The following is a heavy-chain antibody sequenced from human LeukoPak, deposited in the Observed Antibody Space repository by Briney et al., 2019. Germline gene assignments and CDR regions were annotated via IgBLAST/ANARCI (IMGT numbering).Heavy chain of an antibody. CDR3: ARGPRKWVVRGKGGLYYYYGMDV. V-gene: IGHV4-34*01. CDR2: INHSGST. J-gene: IGHJ6*04. D-gene: IGHD3-10*01. CDR1: GGSFSGYY. Sequence: SQTLSLTCAVYGGSFSGYYWSWIRQPPGKGREWIGEINHSGSTNYNPSLKSRVTISVDTSKNQFSLKLSSVTAADTAVYYCARGPRKWVVRGKGGLYYYYGMDVWGKGTTVTVSS.